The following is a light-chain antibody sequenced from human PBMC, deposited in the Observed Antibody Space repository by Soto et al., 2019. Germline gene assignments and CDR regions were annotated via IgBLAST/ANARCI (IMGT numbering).Light chain of an antibody. CDR2: GAS. Sequence: EIVLTQSPGTLSLSPGERATLSCRASQSVSSSYLAWYQQKPGQAPRLLIYGASSRATGIPDRFSGSGSGTDFTFTISRLEHEDFAVYYCQQYGSSLFTFGPGTKVDIK. CDR3: QQYGSSLFT. J-gene: IGKJ3*01. CDR1: QSVSSSY. V-gene: IGKV3-20*01.